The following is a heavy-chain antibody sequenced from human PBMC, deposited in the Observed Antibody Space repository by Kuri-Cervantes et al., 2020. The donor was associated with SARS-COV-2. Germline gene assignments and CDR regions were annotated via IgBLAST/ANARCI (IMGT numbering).Heavy chain of an antibody. CDR3: VRSGAVAGTLDY. J-gene: IGHJ4*02. CDR1: GFTFSSYA. Sequence: GESLKISCSASGFTFSSYAMHWVRQAPGKGLEYVSAISSNGGSTYYADSVKGRFTISRDNSKNTLYLQMSSLRAEDTAVYYCVRSGAVAGTLDYWGQGTLVTVSS. V-gene: IGHV3-64D*08. D-gene: IGHD6-19*01. CDR2: ISSNGGST.